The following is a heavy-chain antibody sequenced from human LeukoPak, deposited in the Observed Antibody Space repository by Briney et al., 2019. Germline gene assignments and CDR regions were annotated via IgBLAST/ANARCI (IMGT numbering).Heavy chain of an antibody. CDR1: GFTFSNYA. D-gene: IGHD2-2*01. CDR2: INGGGRSGT. Sequence: QAGGSLRLSCAASGFTFSNYAMSWVRQAPGKGLEWVAGINGGGRSGTFHADSVRGRFTISRDNSKNTLYLQMSSLRAEDTAVYYCAASLPNIVVVPAAKGPFGSWGQGTLVTVSS. V-gene: IGHV3-23*01. J-gene: IGHJ5*02. CDR3: AASLPNIVVVPAAKGPFGS.